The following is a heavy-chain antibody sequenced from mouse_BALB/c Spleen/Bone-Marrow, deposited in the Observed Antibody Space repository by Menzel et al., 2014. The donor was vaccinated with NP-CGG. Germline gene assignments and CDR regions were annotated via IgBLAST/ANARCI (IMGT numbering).Heavy chain of an antibody. CDR3: NAGLLDDYPLSAMDY. CDR2: IDPENGDP. J-gene: IGHJ4*01. CDR1: GFNIEDYY. D-gene: IGHD2-4*01. Sequence: EVQLQQSGADLVRSGASVKLSCTASGFNIEDYYIHWVKQRPEQGLEWIGWIDPENGDPEYAPKFQGKATMTADTSSNTAYLELTSLTCEDTADYYCNAGLLDDYPLSAMDYWGQGTSVTVSS. V-gene: IGHV14-4*02.